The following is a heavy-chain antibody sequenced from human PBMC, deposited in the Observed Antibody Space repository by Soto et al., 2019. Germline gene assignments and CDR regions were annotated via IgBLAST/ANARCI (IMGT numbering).Heavy chain of an antibody. D-gene: IGHD1-20*01. V-gene: IGHV3-53*01. CDR2: IYSGGST. J-gene: IGHJ4*02. Sequence: EVQLVESGGGLIQPGGSLRLSCAASGFTVSSNYMSWVRQAPGKGLEWVSVIYSGGSTYYADSVKGRFTISRDNSKNTLYLQMNSLRAEDTAVYYCAMYNWNDERAPDYWGQGTLVTVSS. CDR3: AMYNWNDERAPDY. CDR1: GFTVSSNY.